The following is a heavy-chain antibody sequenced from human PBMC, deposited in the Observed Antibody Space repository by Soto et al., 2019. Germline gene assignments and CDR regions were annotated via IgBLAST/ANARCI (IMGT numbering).Heavy chain of an antibody. D-gene: IGHD1-20*01. CDR3: ARGEAFDNYQAR. V-gene: IGHV4-39*01. CDR1: GVSISSTNYY. CDR2: VYYSGST. Sequence: SETLSLTCSVSGVSISSTNYYWGWIRQPPGKGLEWIGRVYYSGSTYYTPSLKSRVTISVDTSKNQFSLKLRSVTAADTAVYFCARGEAFDNYQARWGQGALVTVSS. J-gene: IGHJ4*02.